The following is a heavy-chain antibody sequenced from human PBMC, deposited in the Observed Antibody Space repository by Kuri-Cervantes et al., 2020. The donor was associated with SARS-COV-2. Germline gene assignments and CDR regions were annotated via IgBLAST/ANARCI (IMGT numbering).Heavy chain of an antibody. CDR1: GDTFSSYA. CDR2: IIPIFGTA. D-gene: IGHD1-26*01. J-gene: IGHJ4*02. V-gene: IGHV1-69*05. CDR3: ARERASGWAGDFDY. Sequence: SVTVSCKASGDTFSSYAISWVRQAPGQGLEWMGGIIPIFGTANYAQKFQGRVTITTDESTSTAYMELSSLRSEDTAVYYFARERASGWAGDFDYWGQGTLVTVSS.